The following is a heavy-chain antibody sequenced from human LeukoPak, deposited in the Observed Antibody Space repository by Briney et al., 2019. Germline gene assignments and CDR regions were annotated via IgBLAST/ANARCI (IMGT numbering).Heavy chain of an antibody. Sequence: SETLSLTCTVSGGSISSGGYYWSWIRQHPGKGLEWIGYIYYSGSTYYNPSLKSRVTISVDTSKNQFSLKLSSVTAADTAVYYCARHAALDTKRGWNNYNWFDPWGQGTLVTVSS. V-gene: IGHV4-39*01. J-gene: IGHJ5*02. CDR3: ARHAALDTKRGWNNYNWFDP. CDR1: GGSISSGGYY. D-gene: IGHD5-18*01. CDR2: IYYSGST.